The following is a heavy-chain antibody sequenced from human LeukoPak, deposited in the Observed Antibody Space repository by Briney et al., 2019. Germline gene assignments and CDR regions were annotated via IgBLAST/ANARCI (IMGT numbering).Heavy chain of an antibody. V-gene: IGHV3-21*01. CDR3: AKGGYCSATRCYVGKGMDD. CDR2: ISSSSSYI. CDR1: GFTFSSYS. J-gene: IGHJ4*02. Sequence: GGSLRLSCAASGFTFSSYSMNWVRQAPGKGLEWVSSISSSSSYIYYADSVKGRFTISRDNAKNSLYLQMNSLRAEDTAAYYCAKGGYCSATRCYVGKGMDDWGQGTLVTVSS. D-gene: IGHD2-2*01.